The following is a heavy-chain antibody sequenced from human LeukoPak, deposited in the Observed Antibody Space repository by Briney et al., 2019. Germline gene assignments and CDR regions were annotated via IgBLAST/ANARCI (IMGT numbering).Heavy chain of an antibody. V-gene: IGHV4-39*01. J-gene: IGHJ4*02. Sequence: SETLSLTCTVSGGSISSSSYYWGWIRQPPGKGLEWIGSIYYSGSTYYNPSLKSRVTISVDTSKNQFSLKLSSVTAADTAVYYCARGGYSYGYGYWGQGTLVTVSS. CDR3: ARGGYSYGYGY. D-gene: IGHD5-18*01. CDR1: GGSISSSSYY. CDR2: IYYSGST.